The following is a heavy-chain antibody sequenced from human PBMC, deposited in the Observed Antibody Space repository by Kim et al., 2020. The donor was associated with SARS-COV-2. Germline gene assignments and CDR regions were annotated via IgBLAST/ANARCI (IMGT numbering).Heavy chain of an antibody. CDR3: ARGGRPLFAF. CDR1: GYIFTSDP. Sequence: ASVKVSCKASGYIFTSDPMHWLRQAPGQGLEWLGWINTANGNPRYSQDLQDRITISRDRSASTVYMELRSLRSEDTAVYFCARGGRPLFAFWGQGTPVTV. CDR2: INTANGNP. V-gene: IGHV1-3*04. J-gene: IGHJ4*02.